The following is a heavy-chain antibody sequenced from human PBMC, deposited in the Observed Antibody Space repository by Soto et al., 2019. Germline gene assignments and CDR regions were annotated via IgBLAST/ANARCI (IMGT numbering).Heavy chain of an antibody. Sequence: HVQLQESGPGLVKPSQTLSLTCTVSGGSISSGGKPWRWLRQHPGKGLEWIGYIYYSGSTYYNPSLNSRFTVSVDTSKNQFSLQLSSVTASETAVDYCAISIDPWGQGTLVTVSS. CDR2: IYYSGST. CDR1: GGSISSGGKP. CDR3: AISIDP. J-gene: IGHJ5*02. V-gene: IGHV4-31*03.